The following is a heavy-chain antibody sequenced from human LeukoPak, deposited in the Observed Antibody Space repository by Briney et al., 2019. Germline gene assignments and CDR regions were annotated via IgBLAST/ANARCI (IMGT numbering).Heavy chain of an antibody. CDR2: ISAYSGNT. V-gene: IGHV1-18*01. J-gene: IGHJ4*01. Sequence: GASVKVSCKASGYTFTNYGITWVRQAPGQGLEWKGWISAYSGNTNYAQKLQGRVTMTTNTSASTAYMELRSLTSDDTAVYYCARDRQGGYWGHGTLVTVSS. CDR3: ARDRQGGY. CDR1: GYTFTNYG.